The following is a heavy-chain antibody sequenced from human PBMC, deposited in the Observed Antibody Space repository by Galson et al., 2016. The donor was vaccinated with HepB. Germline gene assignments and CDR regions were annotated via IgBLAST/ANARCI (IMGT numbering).Heavy chain of an antibody. V-gene: IGHV3-53*01. CDR3: ARGGASSAGGS. CDR1: GFAVSSNF. D-gene: IGHD1-26*01. Sequence: SLRLSCAASGFAVSSNFLTWVRQAPGKGLERVSLIYSGGGTNYADSVKGRFTISRDNSNNTLYLQMNSLRVDDTAVYYCARGGASSAGGSWGQGTLVTVSS. J-gene: IGHJ5*02. CDR2: IYSGGGT.